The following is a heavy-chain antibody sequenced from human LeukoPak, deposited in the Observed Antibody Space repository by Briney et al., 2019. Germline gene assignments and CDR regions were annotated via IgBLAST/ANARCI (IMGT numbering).Heavy chain of an antibody. V-gene: IGHV3-48*04. Sequence: GGSLRLSCAASGFPFSSYRMNWVRQAPGKGLEWLSDISGSGATLYYKDSVKGRFTISRDNSKNTLYLQMNSLRVEDTAVYYCARMRGRYCSSNGCYVEYWGQGALVTVSS. CDR2: ISGSGATL. CDR1: GFPFSSYR. D-gene: IGHD2-2*01. J-gene: IGHJ4*02. CDR3: ARMRGRYCSSNGCYVEY.